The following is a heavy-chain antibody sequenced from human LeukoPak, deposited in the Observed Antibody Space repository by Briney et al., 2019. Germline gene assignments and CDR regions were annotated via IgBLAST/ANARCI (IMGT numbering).Heavy chain of an antibody. V-gene: IGHV1-2*04. CDR1: GYTFTGYY. D-gene: IGHD1-26*01. CDR3: ATNPDSGPLDYYYYMDV. J-gene: IGHJ6*03. CDR2: INPNSGGT. Sequence: ASVKVSCKASGYTFTGYYMHWVRQAPGQGLEWMGWINPNSGGTNYAQKFQGWVTMTRDTSISTAYMELSRLRSDDTAVYYCATNPDSGPLDYYYYMDVWGKGTTVTVSS.